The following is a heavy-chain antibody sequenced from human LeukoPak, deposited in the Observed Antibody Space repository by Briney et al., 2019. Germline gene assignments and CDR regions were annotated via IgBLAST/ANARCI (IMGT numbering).Heavy chain of an antibody. D-gene: IGHD2-21*02. CDR2: IDSDGSSA. CDR3: AKSDPPLPY. V-gene: IGHV3-74*01. CDR1: GFTFSNER. Sequence: PGGSLSLSCAASGFTFSNERMHWVRQAPGKGLFWVSYIDSDGSSATYAGFVKGRFTIYRDYAKSTLYLHMNSLRDEDTGVYFGAKSDPPLPYWGQGTLVTVSS. J-gene: IGHJ4*02.